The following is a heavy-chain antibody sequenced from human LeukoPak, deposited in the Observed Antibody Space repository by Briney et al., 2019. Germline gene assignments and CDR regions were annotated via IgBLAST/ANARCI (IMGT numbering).Heavy chain of an antibody. J-gene: IGHJ5*02. CDR2: IYYSGST. V-gene: IGHV4-39*07. D-gene: IGHD3-10*01. CDR1: GGSISSSSYY. CDR3: ARDRSSTKYYYGSGSANWFDP. Sequence: PSGTLSLTSTVSGGSISSSSYYWGWIRQPPGKGLEWIGSIYYSGSTYYNPSLKSRVTISVDTSKNQFSLKLSSVTAADTAVYYCARDRSSTKYYYGSGSANWFDPWGQGTLVTVSS.